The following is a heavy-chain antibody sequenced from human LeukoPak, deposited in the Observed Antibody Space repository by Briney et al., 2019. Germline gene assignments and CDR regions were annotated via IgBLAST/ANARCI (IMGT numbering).Heavy chain of an antibody. V-gene: IGHV3-74*01. CDR1: GFTFSDYY. CDR3: ARAPYDPVDAFDI. Sequence: GGSLRLSCAASGFTFSDYYMSWIRQAPGKGLVWVSRINTDGSSTSYADSVKGRFTISRDNAKNTLYLQMNSLRAEDTAVYYCARAPYDPVDAFDIWGQGTMVTVSS. D-gene: IGHD5-12*01. J-gene: IGHJ3*02. CDR2: INTDGSST.